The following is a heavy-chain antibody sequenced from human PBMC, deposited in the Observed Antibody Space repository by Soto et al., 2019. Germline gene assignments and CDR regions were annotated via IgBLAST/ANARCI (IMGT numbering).Heavy chain of an antibody. J-gene: IGHJ4*02. Sequence: EVQLLESGGGLVQPGGSLRLSCAASGFTFSSYAMSWVRQAPGKGLEWVSAISGSGGSTYYADSVKGRFTISRDNSKNTRYLQMNSLRAEDTAVYYCARGYSSGWYHVYWGQGTLVTVSS. V-gene: IGHV3-23*01. CDR2: ISGSGGST. D-gene: IGHD6-19*01. CDR3: ARGYSSGWYHVY. CDR1: GFTFSSYA.